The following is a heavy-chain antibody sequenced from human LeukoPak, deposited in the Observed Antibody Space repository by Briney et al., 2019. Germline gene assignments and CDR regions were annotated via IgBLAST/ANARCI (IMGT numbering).Heavy chain of an antibody. CDR3: ARDRSGYSSGWALDAFDI. CDR2: IKQDEGER. J-gene: IGHJ3*02. V-gene: IGHV3-7*01. D-gene: IGHD6-19*01. Sequence: GGSLRLSCAASGFTFSSYWMGWIRQAPGKGLEWVANIKQDEGERYYMDSVKGRFTISRDNAKNSLYLQMTSLRVEDTAVYYCARDRSGYSSGWALDAFDIWGQGTMVTVSS. CDR1: GFTFSSYW.